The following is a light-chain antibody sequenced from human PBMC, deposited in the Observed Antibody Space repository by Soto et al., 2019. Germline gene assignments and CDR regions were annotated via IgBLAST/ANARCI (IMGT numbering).Light chain of an antibody. CDR2: ENN. V-gene: IGLV1-51*02. CDR1: SSNIGSDF. CDR3: AAWDTSLSGGV. J-gene: IGLJ3*02. Sequence: QSVLTQPPSVSAAPGQTVTISCSGSSSNIGSDFVSWYQQLPGTAPQLLIYENNKRPSGIPDRFSGSKSATSATLGITGLQTGDEADYYCAAWDTSLSGGVFGGGTKLT.